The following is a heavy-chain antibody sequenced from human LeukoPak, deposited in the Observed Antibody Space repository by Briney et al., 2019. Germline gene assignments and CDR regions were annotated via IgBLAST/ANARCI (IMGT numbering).Heavy chain of an antibody. CDR3: ARDSDYGDGFDY. Sequence: PGRSLRLSCAASGFTFSSYGMHWVXQAPGXXLEWVAVIWHDGSNTYYADSVKGRFLLSRDNSLNTLYLQMNGLRAEDTAVYYCARDSDYGDGFDYWGQGTLVTVSS. CDR1: GFTFSSYG. D-gene: IGHD4-17*01. V-gene: IGHV3-33*01. J-gene: IGHJ4*02. CDR2: IWHDGSNT.